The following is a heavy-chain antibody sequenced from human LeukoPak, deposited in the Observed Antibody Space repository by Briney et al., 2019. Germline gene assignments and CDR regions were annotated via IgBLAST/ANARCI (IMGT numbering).Heavy chain of an antibody. CDR1: GFTFSSYA. J-gene: IGHJ4*02. D-gene: IGHD2-2*02. CDR3: AKASRRHCGTTICYTLDY. CDR2: ISGSGGST. Sequence: PGGSLRLSCAASGFTFSSYAMSWVRQAPGKGLEWVSIISGSGGSTYYADSVKGRFTISRENSKNTLYLQMNSLRAADTAKYYCAKASRRHCGTTICYTLDYWGQGTLVTVSS. V-gene: IGHV3-23*01.